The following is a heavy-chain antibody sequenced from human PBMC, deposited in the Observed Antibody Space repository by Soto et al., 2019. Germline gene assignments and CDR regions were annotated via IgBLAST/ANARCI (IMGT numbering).Heavy chain of an antibody. D-gene: IGHD6-6*01. CDR3: ARVEVGVIIAARPGWFDP. V-gene: IGHV4-4*02. CDR1: SGSISSSNW. CDR2: IYHSGST. Sequence: QVQLQESGPGLVKPSGTLSLTCAVSSGSISSSNWWSWVRQPPGKGLEWIGEIYHSGSTNYNPSLKSRVTIAVDKSKIQFSLKLSSVTAAETAVYYCARVEVGVIIAARPGWFDPWGQGTLVTVSS. J-gene: IGHJ5*02.